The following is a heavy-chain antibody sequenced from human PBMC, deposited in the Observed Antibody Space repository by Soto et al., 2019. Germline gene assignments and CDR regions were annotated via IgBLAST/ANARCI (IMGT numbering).Heavy chain of an antibody. V-gene: IGHV3-30-3*01. J-gene: IGHJ5*02. CDR3: ARDIGYCTTTTCYDIGNWFDP. CDR2: ISSDGNDK. Sequence: QVQLVESGGGLVQPGGSLRLSCAASGFTFNTYGIHWVRQAPGRGLEWVAAISSDGNDKYYADSVKGRFTISRDNSKNTLFLQMSSLRAEDTALYYCARDIGYCTTTTCYDIGNWFDPWGQGTLVTVSS. D-gene: IGHD2-2*01. CDR1: GFTFNTYG.